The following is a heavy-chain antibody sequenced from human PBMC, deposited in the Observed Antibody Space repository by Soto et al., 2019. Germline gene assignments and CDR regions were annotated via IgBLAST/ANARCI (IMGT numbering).Heavy chain of an antibody. J-gene: IGHJ5*02. D-gene: IGHD3-10*01. CDR3: ARDLRGYYGSGSSNWFDP. V-gene: IGHV3-48*01. Sequence: GGSLRLSCVASGFTFSNYWMHWVRQAPGKGLEWVSYISSSSSTIYYADSVKGRFTISRDNAKNSLYLQMNSLRAEDTAVYYCARDLRGYYGSGSSNWFDPWGQGTLVTVSS. CDR2: ISSSSSTI. CDR1: GFTFSNYW.